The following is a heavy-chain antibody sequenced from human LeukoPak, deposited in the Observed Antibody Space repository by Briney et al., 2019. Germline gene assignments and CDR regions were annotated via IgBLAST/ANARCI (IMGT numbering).Heavy chain of an antibody. Sequence: PSETLSLTCTVSGGSISSYYWSWIRQPPGEGPEWIGYIYYNGSTNYNPSLKSRVTISVDTSKNQFSLKLSSVTAADTAVYYCARDIAAAVGWFDPWGQGTLVTVSS. D-gene: IGHD6-13*01. CDR3: ARDIAAAVGWFDP. CDR2: IYYNGST. CDR1: GGSISSYY. J-gene: IGHJ5*02. V-gene: IGHV4-59*01.